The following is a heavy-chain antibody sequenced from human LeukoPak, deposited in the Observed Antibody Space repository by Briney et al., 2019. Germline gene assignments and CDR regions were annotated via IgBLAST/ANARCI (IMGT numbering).Heavy chain of an antibody. CDR3: AKIPSATENFDY. Sequence: WGSLRLSCAASGFTFSNYWMHWVRQAPGKGLIWVSRINSDGSTTTYADSVKSRFTISKDNAKNTLYLQMDSLRAEDTAIYYCAKIPSATENFDYWGQGTLVMVSS. CDR2: INSDGSTT. CDR1: GFTFSNYW. V-gene: IGHV3-74*01. D-gene: IGHD5-12*01. J-gene: IGHJ4*02.